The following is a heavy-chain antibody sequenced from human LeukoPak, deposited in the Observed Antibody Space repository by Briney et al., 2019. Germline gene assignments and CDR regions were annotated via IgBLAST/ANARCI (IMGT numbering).Heavy chain of an antibody. Sequence: PGGSLRLSCAASGFTVSSNYMNWVRQTPGEGLEWVSVIYSAGNTYYADSVKGRFTISRDNSKNTLYLQMNSLTAEDTALYYCARVRTGDYLDAFDIWGHGTMVFVSS. D-gene: IGHD7-27*01. J-gene: IGHJ3*02. CDR2: IYSAGNT. V-gene: IGHV3-53*01. CDR3: ARVRTGDYLDAFDI. CDR1: GFTVSSNY.